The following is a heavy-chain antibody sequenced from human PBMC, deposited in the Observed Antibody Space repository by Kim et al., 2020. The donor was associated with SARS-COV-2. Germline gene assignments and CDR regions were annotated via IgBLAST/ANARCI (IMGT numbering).Heavy chain of an antibody. CDR1: GGSINSPSYY. J-gene: IGHJ4*02. Sequence: SETLSLTCTVSGGSINSPSYYWAWIRQPPGKGQEWIVSVDHPAATYYSPSLRSRVTTSVDTSKNQFSLNLSPVTAADTAVYYCVAEGGQSGADLSFFDSWGQGNLVTVST. CDR3: VAEGGQSGADLSFFDS. D-gene: IGHD5-12*01. V-gene: IGHV4-39*07. CDR2: VDHPAAT.